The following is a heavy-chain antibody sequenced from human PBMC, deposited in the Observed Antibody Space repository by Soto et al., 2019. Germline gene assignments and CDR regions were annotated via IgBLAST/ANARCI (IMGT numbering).Heavy chain of an antibody. CDR1: GSTFSSYS. V-gene: IGHV3-48*02. CDR3: ARERAVARDYYYYGMDV. Sequence: PGGSLRPSCAASGSTFSSYSMNCVRQAPGKGLEWDSYISSSSSTIYYADAVKVRFTISRDNAKNSLYLQMNSLRDEDTAVYYCARERAVARDYYYYGMDVWGQGTTVTVSS. CDR2: ISSSSSTI. D-gene: IGHD6-19*01. J-gene: IGHJ6*02.